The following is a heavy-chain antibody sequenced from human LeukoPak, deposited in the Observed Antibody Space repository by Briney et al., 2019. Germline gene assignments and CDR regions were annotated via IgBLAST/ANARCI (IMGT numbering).Heavy chain of an antibody. CDR2: INPNSGGT. Sequence: ASVKVSCKASGYTFTGYYMHWVRRAPGQGLQWMGWINPNSGGTNYAQKFQGRVTITRNTSISTAYMELSSLRSEDTAVYYCARFRGTRRAFDIWGQGTMVTVSS. CDR3: ARFRGTRRAFDI. V-gene: IGHV1-2*02. D-gene: IGHD3-10*01. J-gene: IGHJ3*02. CDR1: GYTFTGYY.